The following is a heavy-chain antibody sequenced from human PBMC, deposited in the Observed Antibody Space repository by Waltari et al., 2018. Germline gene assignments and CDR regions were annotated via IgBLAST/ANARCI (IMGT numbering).Heavy chain of an antibody. CDR1: GYTFTNYA. D-gene: IGHD3-3*01. V-gene: IGHV1-3*01. J-gene: IGHJ5*02. CDR2: INEGNGNT. CDR3: ARDLPYYDFLSGVGGGYFDP. Sequence: QVQLVQSGAEVKKPGASVKVSCRASGYTFTNYAIHWVRKAPGQRLEWMGRINEGNGNTIYSQKFQGRITITRDTSSGTAYMELTSLRSEDTAVYYCARDLPYYDFLSGVGGGYFDPWGQGTLVTVSS.